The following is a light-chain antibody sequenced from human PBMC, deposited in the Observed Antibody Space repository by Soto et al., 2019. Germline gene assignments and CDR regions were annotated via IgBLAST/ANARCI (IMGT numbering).Light chain of an antibody. V-gene: IGKV3-15*01. CDR3: QQYNNWPPGIT. J-gene: IGKJ4*01. Sequence: EIVMTQSPATLSVSPGERATLSCRASQSVSSNLAWYQQKPGQAPRLLIYGASTRATGIPARFSGSGSGTEFTLTISSLQSEDFAVDYCQQYNNWPPGITFGGGTKVEIK. CDR1: QSVSSN. CDR2: GAS.